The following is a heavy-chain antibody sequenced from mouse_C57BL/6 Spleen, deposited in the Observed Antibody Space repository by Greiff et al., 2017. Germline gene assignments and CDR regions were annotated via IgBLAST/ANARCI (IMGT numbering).Heavy chain of an antibody. J-gene: IGHJ1*03. Sequence: EVQRVESGGGLVQPGESLKLSCESNSSELPLSLLPWLRKTPEKRLELVAAINSDGGSTYYPDTMERRFIISRDNTKKTLYLQMSSLRSEDTALYYCARQGDGYYGYFDVWGTGTTVTVSS. V-gene: IGHV5-2*01. CDR2: INSDGGST. D-gene: IGHD2-3*01. CDR3: ARQGDGYYGYFDV. CDR1: SSELPLSL.